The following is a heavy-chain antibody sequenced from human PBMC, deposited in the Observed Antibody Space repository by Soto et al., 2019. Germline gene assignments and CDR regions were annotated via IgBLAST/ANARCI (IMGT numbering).Heavy chain of an antibody. D-gene: IGHD4-17*01. CDR1: GGSISSYY. V-gene: IGHV4-59*08. CDR3: ARGYGDYVLDY. CDR2: IYYSGST. J-gene: IGHJ4*02. Sequence: SETLSLTCTVSGGSISSYYWSWIRQPPGKGLEWIGYIYYSGSTNYNPSLKGRVTISVDTSKNQFSLKLSSVTAADTAVYYCARGYGDYVLDYWGQGTLVTVSS.